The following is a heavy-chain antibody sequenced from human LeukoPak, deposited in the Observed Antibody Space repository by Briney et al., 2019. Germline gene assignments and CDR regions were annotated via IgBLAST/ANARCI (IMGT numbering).Heavy chain of an antibody. D-gene: IGHD3-22*01. CDR3: ATAIGTTMIYDY. CDR1: GGTFSSYA. Sequence: SVKVSCKASGGTFSSYAISWVRQAPGQGLEWMGGIIPIFGTANYAQKFQGRVTITADESTSTAYMDLSSLRSEDTAVYYCATAIGTTMIYDYWGQGTLVTVSS. CDR2: IIPIFGTA. V-gene: IGHV1-69*13. J-gene: IGHJ4*02.